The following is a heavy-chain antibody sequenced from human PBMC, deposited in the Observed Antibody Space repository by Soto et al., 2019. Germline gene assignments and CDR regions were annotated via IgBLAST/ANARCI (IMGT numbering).Heavy chain of an antibody. J-gene: IGHJ6*02. Sequence: QVQLVESGGGVVQPGRSLRLSCAASGFTFSSYGMHWVRQAPGKGLVWVAVISYDGSNKYYADSVKGRFTISRDTSKNTLYLQMNSLRAEDTAVYYCAKDDMDVWGQGTTVTVSS. CDR3: AKDDMDV. V-gene: IGHV3-30*18. CDR2: ISYDGSNK. CDR1: GFTFSSYG.